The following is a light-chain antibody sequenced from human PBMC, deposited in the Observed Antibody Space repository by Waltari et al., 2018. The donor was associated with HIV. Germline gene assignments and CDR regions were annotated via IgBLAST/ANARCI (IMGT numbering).Light chain of an antibody. CDR2: GAS. Sequence: EIVLTQSPGTLSLSPGEGATLSCRASQTVSSVSLAWYQLKPGQAPRLLIYGASSRATGIPDRFSGTGSGTDFTLTISRLEPEDFAVYYCQQHGSSPRTFGQGTKVEIK. CDR3: QQHGSSPRT. V-gene: IGKV3-20*01. CDR1: QTVSSVS. J-gene: IGKJ1*01.